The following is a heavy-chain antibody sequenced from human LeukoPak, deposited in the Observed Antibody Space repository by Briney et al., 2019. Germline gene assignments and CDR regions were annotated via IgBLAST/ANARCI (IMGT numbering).Heavy chain of an antibody. J-gene: IGHJ4*02. V-gene: IGHV3-48*03. D-gene: IGHD3-22*01. CDR3: ARESYYYDSSGFAI. CDR2: ISSSGSTI. CDR1: GFTFSSYE. Sequence: GGSLSLSCAASGFTFSSYEMNWVRQAPGKGLEWVSYISSSGSTIYYADSVKGRFTISRDNAKNSLYLQMNSLRAEDTAVYYCARESYYYDSSGFAIWGQGTLVTVSS.